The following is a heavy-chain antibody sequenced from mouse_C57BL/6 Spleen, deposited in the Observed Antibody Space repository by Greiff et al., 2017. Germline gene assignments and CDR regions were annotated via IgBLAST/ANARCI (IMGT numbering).Heavy chain of an antibody. CDR2: IRLKSDNYAT. V-gene: IGHV6-3*01. J-gene: IGHJ3*01. CDR3: TPSGGFAY. Sequence: EVQLQESGGGLVQPGGSMKLSCVASGFTFSNYWMNWVRQSPEKGLEWVAQIRLKSDNYATHYAESVKGRFTISRDDSKSSVYLQMNNLRAEDTGIYYCTPSGGFAYWGQGTLVTVSA. D-gene: IGHD6-1*01. CDR1: GFTFSNYW.